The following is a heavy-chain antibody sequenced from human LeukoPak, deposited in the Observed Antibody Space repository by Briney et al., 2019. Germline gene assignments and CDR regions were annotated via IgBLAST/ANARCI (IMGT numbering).Heavy chain of an antibody. CDR2: INHSGST. V-gene: IGHV4-39*07. Sequence: PSETLSLTCTVSGGSISSSSYYWGWIRQPPGRGLEWIGEINHSGSTSYNLSLKGRVTISLDTSKNQFSLELTSVTAADTALYYCAKDYYLGYYYGLDVWGQGTTVTVSS. CDR1: GGSISSSSYY. J-gene: IGHJ6*02. CDR3: AKDYYLGYYYGLDV. D-gene: IGHD3-22*01.